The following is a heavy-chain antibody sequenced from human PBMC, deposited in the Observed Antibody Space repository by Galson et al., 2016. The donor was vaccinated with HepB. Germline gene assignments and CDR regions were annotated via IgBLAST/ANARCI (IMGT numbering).Heavy chain of an antibody. J-gene: IGHJ4*02. D-gene: IGHD5-24*01. CDR1: GFTFSSYW. CDR3: ARDGDAYNFDY. CDR2: IKSDESWK. V-gene: IGHV3-74*01. Sequence: SLRLSCAASGFTFSSYWMHWVRQAPGKGLVWVSRIKSDESWKNYADSVKGRFTISRDNAKNTLYLQMNSLRAEDTAVYYWARDGDAYNFDYWGQGTPVTVSS.